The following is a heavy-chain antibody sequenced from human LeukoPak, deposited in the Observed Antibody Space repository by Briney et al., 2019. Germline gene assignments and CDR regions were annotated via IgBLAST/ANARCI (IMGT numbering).Heavy chain of an antibody. Sequence: ASGKVSCKDFWYRFPRFYIHLVRKAPCPRPELMGIINPSGGSTTYAQKFQGRLTMASDTSTSTVYMELSSLRSEDTAMYYCARSSAYYNEADIWGQGTMVTVSS. V-gene: IGHV1-46*01. J-gene: IGHJ3*02. CDR2: INPSGGST. CDR1: WYRFPRFY. CDR3: ARSSAYYNEADI. D-gene: IGHD1-26*01.